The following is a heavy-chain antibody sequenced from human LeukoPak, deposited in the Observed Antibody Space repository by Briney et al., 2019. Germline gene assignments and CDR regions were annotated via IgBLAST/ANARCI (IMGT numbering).Heavy chain of an antibody. CDR1: AYSIGGDFY. V-gene: IGHV4-38-2*01. CDR2: IYHNGLT. CDR3: ARVSRIRGFYTWIDA. D-gene: IGHD5/OR15-5a*01. Sequence: NPSEALSLTCAVSAYSIGGDFYSGGSRQAPGDGRGWGGSIYHNGLTYYNVSLQSRVTISVDTSKNQFSLKLRSVTATDTAVYFCARVSRIRGFYTWIDAWGQGTLVTVSS. J-gene: IGHJ5*02.